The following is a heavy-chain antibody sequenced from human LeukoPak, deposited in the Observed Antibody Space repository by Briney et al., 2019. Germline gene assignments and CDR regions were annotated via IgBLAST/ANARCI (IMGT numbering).Heavy chain of an antibody. CDR1: GGSFSGYY. V-gene: IGHV4-34*01. D-gene: IGHD4-17*01. J-gene: IGHJ2*01. Sequence: PSETLSLTCAVYGGSFSGYYWSWIRQPPGKGLEWIGEINHSGSTNYNPSLKSRVTISVDTSKNQFSLKLSSVTAADTAVYYCASARGRSYYGDYGWYFDLWGRGTLVTVSS. CDR2: INHSGST. CDR3: ASARGRSYYGDYGWYFDL.